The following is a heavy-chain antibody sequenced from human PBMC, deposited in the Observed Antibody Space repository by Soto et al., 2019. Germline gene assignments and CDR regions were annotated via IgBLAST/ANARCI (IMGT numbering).Heavy chain of an antibody. D-gene: IGHD5-12*01. V-gene: IGHV6-1*01. CDR3: ARQISFYSGYDYYYGMDV. CDR2: TYYRSKWYN. CDR1: GDSVSSNSAA. Sequence: QVQLQQSGPGLVKPSQTLSLTCAISGDSVSSNSAAWNWIRQSPSRGLEWLGRTYYRSKWYNDYAVSVKSRITINPATCKNQFSLQLHSVAPEDTAVYYCARQISFYSGYDYYYGMDVWGQGTTVTVSS. J-gene: IGHJ6*02.